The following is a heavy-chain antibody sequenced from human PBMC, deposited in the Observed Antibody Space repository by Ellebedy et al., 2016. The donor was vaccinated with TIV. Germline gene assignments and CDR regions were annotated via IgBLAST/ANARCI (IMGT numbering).Heavy chain of an antibody. V-gene: IGHV3-11*01. CDR1: GFTSSDYS. D-gene: IGHD3-10*01. CDR3: AREGSFVEYDY. Sequence: PGGSLRLSCAASGFTSSDYSMSWIRQAAGKGLAWVSYISCRGSFIYDADSVKGRFTISWDNAKNSLYLQMNSLRAEDTAVYYCAREGSFVEYDYWGQGTLATVSS. CDR2: ISCRGSFI. J-gene: IGHJ4*02.